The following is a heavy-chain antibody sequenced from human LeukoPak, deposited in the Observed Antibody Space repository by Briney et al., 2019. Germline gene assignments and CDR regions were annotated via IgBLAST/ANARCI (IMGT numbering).Heavy chain of an antibody. J-gene: IGHJ4*02. CDR2: IYYSGST. V-gene: IGHV4-39*01. CDR3: ATLNDYGDYGRDY. Sequence: SRTLSLTCTVFGGSISSSSYYWGWIRHPPGKGLEWIGSIYYSGSTYYNPSLKSRVTISVDTSKNQFSLKLSSVTAADTAVYYCATLNDYGDYGRDYWGQGTLVTVSS. CDR1: GGSISSSSYY. D-gene: IGHD4-17*01.